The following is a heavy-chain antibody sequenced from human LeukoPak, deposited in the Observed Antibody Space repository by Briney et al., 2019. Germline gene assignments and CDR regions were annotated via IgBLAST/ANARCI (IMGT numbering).Heavy chain of an antibody. J-gene: IGHJ3*02. CDR2: INPNSGGT. CDR3: AREEYSSSSDAFDI. V-gene: IGHV1-2*02. D-gene: IGHD6-6*01. CDR1: GYAFTGYY. Sequence: GASVKVSCKASGYAFTGYYMHWVRQAPGQGLEWMGWINPNSGGTNYAQKFQGRVTMTRDTSISTAYMELSRLRSDDTAVYYCAREEYSSSSDAFDIWGQGTMVTVSS.